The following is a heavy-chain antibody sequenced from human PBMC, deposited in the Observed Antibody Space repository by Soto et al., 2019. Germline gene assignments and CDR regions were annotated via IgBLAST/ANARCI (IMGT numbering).Heavy chain of an antibody. CDR2: ISYDGSNK. CDR1: GFTFSSYA. Sequence: QVQLVESGGGVVQPGRSLRLSCAASGFTFSSYAMHWVRQAPGKGLEWVAVISYDGSNKYYADSVKGRFTISRDNSKNTLYLQMNSLRAEDTAVYYCSFSSSSGRYYYYYYGTDVWGQGTTVTVSS. V-gene: IGHV3-30-3*01. J-gene: IGHJ6*02. CDR3: SFSSSSGRYYYYYYGTDV. D-gene: IGHD6-6*01.